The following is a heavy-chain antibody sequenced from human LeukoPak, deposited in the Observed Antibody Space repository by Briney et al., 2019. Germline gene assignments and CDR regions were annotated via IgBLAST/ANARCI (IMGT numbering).Heavy chain of an antibody. D-gene: IGHD5-12*01. V-gene: IGHV3-49*04. CDR3: TRDSSGYDSNDY. CDR1: GFTFGDYA. CDR2: IRSKAYGGTT. J-gene: IGHJ4*02. Sequence: PGGSLRLSCTASGFTFGDYAMSWVRQAPGKGLEWVGFIRSKAYGGTTEYAASVKGRFTISRDDSKSIAYLQMNSLKTEDTAVYYRTRDSSGYDSNDYWGQGTLVTVSS.